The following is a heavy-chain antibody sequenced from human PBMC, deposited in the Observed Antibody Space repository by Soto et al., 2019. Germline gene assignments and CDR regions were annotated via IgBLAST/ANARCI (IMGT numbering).Heavy chain of an antibody. CDR2: ISGSGDTP. CDR1: GFTFRNYA. V-gene: IGHV3-23*01. CDR3: AKGGRQFRPNFYFDY. J-gene: IGHJ4*02. Sequence: ELQLLESGGGLVQPGGSLRISCAASGFTFRNYAMSWVRQAPGKGLQWVSGISGSGDTPFYAVSVKGQFTISRDNSKSTVYLQMNSLRADDTAVYYCAKGGRQFRPNFYFDYWGQGTLVTVSS. D-gene: IGHD1-1*01.